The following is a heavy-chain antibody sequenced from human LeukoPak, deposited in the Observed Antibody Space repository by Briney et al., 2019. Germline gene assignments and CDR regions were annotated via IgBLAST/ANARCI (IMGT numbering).Heavy chain of an antibody. Sequence: GASVKVSCKASGYTFTGYYMHWVRQAPGQGLEWMGWINPNSGGTNYAQKFQGRVTMTRDTSISTAYMELSRLRSDDTAVYYCARGYEEWELLLGAFDIWGQWTMVTVSS. CDR1: GYTFTGYY. V-gene: IGHV1-2*02. J-gene: IGHJ3*02. D-gene: IGHD1-26*01. CDR2: INPNSGGT. CDR3: ARGYEEWELLLGAFDI.